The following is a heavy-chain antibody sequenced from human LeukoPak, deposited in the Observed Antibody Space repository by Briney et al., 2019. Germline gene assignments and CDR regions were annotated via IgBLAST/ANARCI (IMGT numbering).Heavy chain of an antibody. V-gene: IGHV1-69*13. Sequence: SVKVSCKASGGTFSSYAISWVRQAPGQGLEWMGGIIPIFGTENYAQKFHGRVTITADESTSTAYIELSSLRSEETAVYCCARDLRWFGPGGWGQGTLVTVSS. D-gene: IGHD3-10*01. J-gene: IGHJ4*02. CDR1: GGTFSSYA. CDR2: IIPIFGTE. CDR3: ARDLRWFGPGG.